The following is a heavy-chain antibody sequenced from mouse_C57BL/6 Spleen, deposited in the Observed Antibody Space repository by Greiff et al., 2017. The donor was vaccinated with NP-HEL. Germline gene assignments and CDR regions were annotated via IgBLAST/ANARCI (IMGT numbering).Heavy chain of an antibody. CDR3: ASYSNLAWFAY. J-gene: IGHJ3*01. D-gene: IGHD2-5*01. V-gene: IGHV1-64*01. Sequence: QVQLQQPGAELVKPGASVKLSCKASGYTFTSYWMHWVKQRPGQGLEWIGMIHPNSGSTNYNEKFKSKATLTVDKSSSTAYMQLSSLTSEDSAVYYCASYSNLAWFAYWGQGTLVTVSA. CDR2: IHPNSGST. CDR1: GYTFTSYW.